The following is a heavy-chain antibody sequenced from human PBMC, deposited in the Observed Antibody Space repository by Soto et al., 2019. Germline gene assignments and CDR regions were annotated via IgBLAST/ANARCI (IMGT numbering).Heavy chain of an antibody. V-gene: IGHV4-4*07. CDR2: IYSSGST. Sequence: PSETLSLTCTVSGGSITVYHWSWMRHPAGEGLDWIGRIYSSGSTNYNPSLKRRFTMSVDTSKNQFSLNLSSVTAADTAVYYCGSSGGSFILDFWGPGTLVTVSS. CDR3: GSSGGSFILDF. D-gene: IGHD1-26*01. J-gene: IGHJ4*02. CDR1: GGSITVYH.